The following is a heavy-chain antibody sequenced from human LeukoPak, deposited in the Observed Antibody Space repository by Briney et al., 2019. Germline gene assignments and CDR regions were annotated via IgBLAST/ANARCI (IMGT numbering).Heavy chain of an antibody. Sequence: KPSETLSLTCTVSGGSISSYYWSWIRQPAGKGLEWIGRIYTSGSTNYNPSLKSRVTMSVDTSKNQFSLKLSSVTAADTAVYYCAREGYYDSRENFDYWGQGTLVTVSS. J-gene: IGHJ4*02. D-gene: IGHD3-22*01. CDR1: GGSISSYY. V-gene: IGHV4-4*07. CDR3: AREGYYDSRENFDY. CDR2: IYTSGST.